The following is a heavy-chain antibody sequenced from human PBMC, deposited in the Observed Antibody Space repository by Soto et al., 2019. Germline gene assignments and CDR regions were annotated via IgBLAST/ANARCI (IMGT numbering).Heavy chain of an antibody. CDR2: IFPGDSDT. D-gene: IGHD3-16*01. CDR3: VRPNFGALTHFDF. V-gene: IGHV5-51*01. CDR1: GYTFTNYW. Sequence: GESLKIYCQAIGYTFTNYWIGWVRRTPGKGLEWMGIIFPGDSDTRYNPSFEGQVTVSADESISTAYLQWNTLKASDTAMSYCVRPNFGALTHFDFWGQGTLVTVSS. J-gene: IGHJ4*02.